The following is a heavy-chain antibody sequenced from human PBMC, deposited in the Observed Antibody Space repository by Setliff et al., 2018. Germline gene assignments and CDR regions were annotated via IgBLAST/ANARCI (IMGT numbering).Heavy chain of an antibody. CDR2: TIPVFGTT. D-gene: IGHD5-18*01. CDR3: VREGVDTRSSTDYRYYMDV. V-gene: IGHV1-69*05. Sequence: SVKVSCKASGGTFRNYGISWVRQAPGQGLEWMGGTIPVFGTTDYSQKFQGRVTIITDESTSTAFMQLSSLGSEDTAVYYCVREGVDTRSSTDYRYYMDVWGKGTTVTVSS. CDR1: GGTFRNYG. J-gene: IGHJ6*03.